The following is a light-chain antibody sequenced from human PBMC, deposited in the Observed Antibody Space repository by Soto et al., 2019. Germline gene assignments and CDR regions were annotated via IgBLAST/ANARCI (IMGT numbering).Light chain of an antibody. CDR2: KVS. CDR1: QSISNW. CDR3: QQFNGYPWT. V-gene: IGKV1-5*03. J-gene: IGKJ1*01. Sequence: DIQMTQAPSTLSASVGERVTITCRASQSISNWLAWYQQKPGKAPKLLIYKVSTLERGVPSRFSGSGSGTEFTLTISSLQPDDFATYYCQQFNGYPWTFGQGTKVEIK.